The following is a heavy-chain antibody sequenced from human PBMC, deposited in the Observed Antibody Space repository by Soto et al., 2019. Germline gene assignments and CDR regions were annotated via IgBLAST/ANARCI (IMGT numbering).Heavy chain of an antibody. D-gene: IGHD3-22*01. Sequence: GGSLRLSCAASGFTFSSYAMHWVRQAPGKGLEWVAVISYDGSNKYYADSVKGRFTISRDNSKNTLYLQMNSLRAEDTAVYYCARPPSIVVVTRTYFQHWGQGTLVTVSS. CDR3: ARPPSIVVVTRTYFQH. CDR1: GFTFSSYA. V-gene: IGHV3-30-3*01. J-gene: IGHJ1*01. CDR2: ISYDGSNK.